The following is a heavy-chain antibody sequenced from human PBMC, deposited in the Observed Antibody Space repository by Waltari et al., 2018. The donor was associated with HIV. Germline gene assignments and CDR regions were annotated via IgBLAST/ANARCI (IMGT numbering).Heavy chain of an antibody. CDR3: ARGRHSSGYSLWYFDL. V-gene: IGHV4-59*01. J-gene: IGHJ2*01. D-gene: IGHD3-22*01. CDR2: IYNSGST. Sequence: WNWFRQPPGKGLEWIAYIYNSGSTNYNPSLKSRVTISVDTSKNQFSLELSSVTAADTAVYYCARGRHSSGYSLWYFDLWGRGTLVTVSS.